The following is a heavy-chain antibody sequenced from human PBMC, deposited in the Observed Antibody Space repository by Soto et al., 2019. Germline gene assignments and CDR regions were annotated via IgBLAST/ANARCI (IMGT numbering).Heavy chain of an antibody. V-gene: IGHV4-31*03. D-gene: IGHD7-27*01. CDR2: IYYSGST. J-gene: IGHJ3*02. CDR3: ARDLGVFDAFDI. Sequence: SEILSLTCTVSGGSISSGGYYWSWIRQHPGKGLEWIGYIYYSGSTYYNPSLKSRVTISVDTSKNQFSLKLSSVTAADTAVYYCARDLGVFDAFDIWGQGTMVTVSS. CDR1: GGSISSGGYY.